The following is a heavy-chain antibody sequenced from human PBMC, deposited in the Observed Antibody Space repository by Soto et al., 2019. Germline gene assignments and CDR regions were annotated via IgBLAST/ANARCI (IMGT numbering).Heavy chain of an antibody. Sequence: SETLSLTCTVSGGSISSSSYYWGWIRQPPGKGLEWIGSIYYSGSTYYNPSLKSRVTISVDTSKNQFSLKLSSVTAEDTAVYYCARDYPRGPVAAAGTGLFDYWGQGTLVTVSS. CDR3: ARDYPRGPVAAAGTGLFDY. D-gene: IGHD6-13*01. CDR1: GGSISSSSYY. J-gene: IGHJ4*02. CDR2: IYYSGST. V-gene: IGHV4-39*02.